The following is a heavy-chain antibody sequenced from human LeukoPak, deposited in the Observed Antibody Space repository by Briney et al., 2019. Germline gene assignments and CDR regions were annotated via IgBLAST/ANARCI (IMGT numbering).Heavy chain of an antibody. D-gene: IGHD6-13*01. CDR1: GFTFSSYW. J-gene: IGHJ5*02. CDR3: AKGVTPYSSSWYAQNWFDP. Sequence: GGSLRLSCAASGFTFSSYWMHWVRHAPGKGLVWVSRINSDGSSTSYADSVKGRFTISRDNAKNTLYLQMNSLRAEDTALYYCAKGVTPYSSSWYAQNWFDPWGQGTLVTVSS. V-gene: IGHV3-74*01. CDR2: INSDGSST.